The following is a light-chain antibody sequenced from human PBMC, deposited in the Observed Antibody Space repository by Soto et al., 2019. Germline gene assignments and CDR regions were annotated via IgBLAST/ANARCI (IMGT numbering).Light chain of an antibody. CDR2: GAS. CDR3: QQYGSSPPIT. V-gene: IGKV3-20*01. CDR1: QSVSSSY. Sequence: ITLTQSPGTLSLTQGERVTLSCRASQSVSSSYLAWYQQKPGQAPRLLIYGASSRATGIPDRFSGSGSGTDFTLTISRLEPEDFAVYYCQQYGSSPPITFGQGTRLEI. J-gene: IGKJ5*01.